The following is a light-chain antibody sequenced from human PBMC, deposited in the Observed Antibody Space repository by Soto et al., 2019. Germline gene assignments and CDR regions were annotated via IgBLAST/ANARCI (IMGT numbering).Light chain of an antibody. CDR2: DAS. J-gene: IGKJ4*01. CDR3: QQRSNWPPALT. V-gene: IGKV3-11*01. Sequence: EVVLTQSPATLSLSPGDRATLSCRASQSVNNCLAWYQQKPGQTPRLLIYDASKRATGIPGRFSGSGSGTEFSLTISSLEPEDFAVDYCQQRSNWPPALTFGGGTKVEI. CDR1: QSVNNC.